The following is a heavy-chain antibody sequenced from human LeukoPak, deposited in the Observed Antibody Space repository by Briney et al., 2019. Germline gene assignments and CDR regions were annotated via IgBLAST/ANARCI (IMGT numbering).Heavy chain of an antibody. Sequence: ASVKVSCKASGGSFRTYPISWVRQAPGQGLEWMGWMNPNSGNTGYAQKFQGRVTMTRNTSISTAYMELSSLRSEDTAVYYCARGLAFGEGAFDIWGQGTMVTVSS. D-gene: IGHD3-10*01. J-gene: IGHJ3*02. CDR2: MNPNSGNT. V-gene: IGHV1-8*01. CDR1: GGSFRTYP. CDR3: ARGLAFGEGAFDI.